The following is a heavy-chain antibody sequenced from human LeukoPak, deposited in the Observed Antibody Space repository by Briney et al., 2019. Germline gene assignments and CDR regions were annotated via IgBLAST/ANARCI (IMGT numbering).Heavy chain of an antibody. CDR2: ISSSSTYI. CDR1: GFTFSSYT. V-gene: IGHV3-21*01. CDR3: ARDLRGSSWYFDY. J-gene: IGHJ4*02. D-gene: IGHD6-13*01. Sequence: GGSLRLSCAASGFTFSSYTMHWVRQAPGKGLEWVSSISSSSTYIYYADSVKDRFTISRDNAKNSLYLQMNRLTAEHTAVYYCARDLRGSSWYFDYWGQGTLVTVSS.